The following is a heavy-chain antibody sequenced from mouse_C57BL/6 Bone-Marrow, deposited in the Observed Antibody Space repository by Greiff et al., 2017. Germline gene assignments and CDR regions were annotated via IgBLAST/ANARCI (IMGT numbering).Heavy chain of an antibody. CDR2: IHPNSGST. D-gene: IGHD2-2*01. J-gene: IGHJ1*03. Sequence: VQLQQPGAELVKPGASVKLSCKASGYTFTSYWMHWVKQRPGQGLEWIGMIHPNSGSTNYNEKFKSKDTLTVDKSSSTAYMQLSSLTSEDSAVYYCARGYPWYFDVWGTGTTVTVAS. CDR1: GYTFTSYW. CDR3: ARGYPWYFDV. V-gene: IGHV1-64*01.